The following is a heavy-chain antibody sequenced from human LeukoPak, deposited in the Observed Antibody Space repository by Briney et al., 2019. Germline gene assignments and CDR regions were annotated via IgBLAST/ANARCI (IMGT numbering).Heavy chain of an antibody. V-gene: IGHV3-33*01. D-gene: IGHD4-17*01. CDR2: IWYDGSNK. J-gene: IGHJ5*02. CDR1: GFTFSGYG. Sequence: PGRSLRLSCAASGFTFSGYGMHWVRQAPGKGLEWVAVIWYDGSNKYYADSVKGRFTISRDNSKNTLYLQMNSLRAEDTAVYYCARKSGDSVGWFDPWGQGTLVTVSS. CDR3: ARKSGDSVGWFDP.